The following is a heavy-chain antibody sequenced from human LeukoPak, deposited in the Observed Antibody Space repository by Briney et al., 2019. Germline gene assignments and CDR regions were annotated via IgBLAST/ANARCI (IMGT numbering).Heavy chain of an antibody. CDR3: ARGAAGGDSNGSRAFDI. J-gene: IGHJ3*02. D-gene: IGHD4-17*01. CDR2: INHSGST. CDR1: GGSFSGYY. V-gene: IGHV4-34*01. Sequence: SETLSLTCAVYGGSFSGYYWSWIRQPPGKGLEWIGEINHSGSTNCNPSLKSRVTISVDTSKNQFSLKLSSVTAADTAVYYCARGAAGGDSNGSRAFDIWGQGTMVTVSS.